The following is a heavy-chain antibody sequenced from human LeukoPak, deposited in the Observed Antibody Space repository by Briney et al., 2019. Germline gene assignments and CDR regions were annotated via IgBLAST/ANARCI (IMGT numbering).Heavy chain of an antibody. D-gene: IGHD5-18*01. Sequence: ASVKVSYRASGGTFDIYVISWVRQAPGQGLEWMGGIIPIFGTAHYAQKFQGRLTITADESTSTVYMEMSSLRSEDTAMYYCAKEGDTALVTGYFDLWGRGTLVTVSS. J-gene: IGHJ2*01. V-gene: IGHV1-69*13. CDR3: AKEGDTALVTGYFDL. CDR2: IIPIFGTA. CDR1: GGTFDIYV.